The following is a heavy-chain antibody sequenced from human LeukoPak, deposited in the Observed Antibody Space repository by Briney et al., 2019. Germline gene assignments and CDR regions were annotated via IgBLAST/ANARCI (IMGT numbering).Heavy chain of an antibody. D-gene: IGHD2-2*01. CDR3: ARVRPGYQLPDYYYGMDV. CDR1: GFTFSSYA. CDR2: ISYDGSNK. V-gene: IGHV3-30-3*01. Sequence: GGSLRLSCAASGFTFSSYAMHWVRQAPGKGLEWVAVISYDGSNKYYADSVKGRFTISRDNSKNTLYLQMNSLRAEDTAVYYCARVRPGYQLPDYYYGMDVWGQGTTVTASS. J-gene: IGHJ6*02.